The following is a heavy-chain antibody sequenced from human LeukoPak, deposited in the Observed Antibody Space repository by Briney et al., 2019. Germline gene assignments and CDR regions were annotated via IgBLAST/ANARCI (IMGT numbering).Heavy chain of an antibody. CDR3: AREGGVVVTAKVDY. Sequence: ASVKVSCKASGYTFTSYYMHWVRQAPGQGLEWMGWISAYNGNANYAQKLQGRVTMTTDTSTSTAYMELRSLRSDDTAVYYCAREGGVVVTAKVDYWGQGTLVTLSS. CDR1: GYTFTSYY. J-gene: IGHJ4*02. CDR2: ISAYNGNA. V-gene: IGHV1-18*04. D-gene: IGHD2-21*02.